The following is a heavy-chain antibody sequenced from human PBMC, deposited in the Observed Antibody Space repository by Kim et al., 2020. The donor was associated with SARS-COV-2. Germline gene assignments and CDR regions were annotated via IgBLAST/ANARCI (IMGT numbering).Heavy chain of an antibody. CDR1: GGTFSSYA. CDR2: IIPILGIA. D-gene: IGHD4-17*01. V-gene: IGHV1-69*04. J-gene: IGHJ4*02. CDR3: ARSFGDYEIFDY. Sequence: SVKVSCKASGGTFSSYAISWVRQAPGQGLEWMGRIIPILGIANYAQKFQGRVTITADKSTSTAYMELSSLRSEDTAVYYCARSFGDYEIFDYWGQGTLVTVSS.